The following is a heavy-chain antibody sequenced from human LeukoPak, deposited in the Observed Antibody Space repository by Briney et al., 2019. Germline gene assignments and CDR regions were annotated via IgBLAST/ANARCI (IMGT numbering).Heavy chain of an antibody. D-gene: IGHD6-19*01. CDR3: ARAWVAVAAEVLRPIDY. CDR1: GGSISSSNW. V-gene: IGHV4-4*02. J-gene: IGHJ4*02. CDR2: IYHSGST. Sequence: SETLSLTCAVSGGSISSSNWWSWVRQPPGKGLEWIGEIYHSGSTNYNPSLKSRVTISVDKSKNQFSLKLSSVTAADAAVYYCARAWVAVAAEVLRPIDYWGQGTLVTVSP.